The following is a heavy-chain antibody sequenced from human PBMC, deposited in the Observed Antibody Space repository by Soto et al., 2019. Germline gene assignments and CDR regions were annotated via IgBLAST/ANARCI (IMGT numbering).Heavy chain of an antibody. CDR1: GFTFSSYW. D-gene: IGHD2-15*01. J-gene: IGHJ3*02. Sequence: GGSLRLSCAASGFTFSSYWMSWVRQAPGKGLEWVANIKQDGSEKYYVDSVKGRFTISRDNAKNSLYLQMNSLRAEDTAVYYCARERVVAATLYAFDIWGQGTMVTVS. CDR2: IKQDGSEK. V-gene: IGHV3-7*01. CDR3: ARERVVAATLYAFDI.